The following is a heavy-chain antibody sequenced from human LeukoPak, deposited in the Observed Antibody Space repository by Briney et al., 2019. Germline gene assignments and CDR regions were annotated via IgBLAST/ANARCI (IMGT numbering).Heavy chain of an antibody. V-gene: IGHV4-59*01. CDR3: ARDLAAAGYDY. Sequence: SGTLSLTCTVSGGSISSYYWSWIRQPPGKGLEWIGYIYYSGSTNYNPSLKSRVTISVDTSKNQFSLKLSSVTAADMAVYYCARDLAAAGYDYWGQGTLVTVSS. J-gene: IGHJ4*02. CDR2: IYYSGST. D-gene: IGHD6-13*01. CDR1: GGSISSYY.